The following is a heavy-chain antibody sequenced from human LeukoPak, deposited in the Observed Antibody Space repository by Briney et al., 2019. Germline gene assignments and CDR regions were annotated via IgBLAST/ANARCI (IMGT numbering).Heavy chain of an antibody. CDR3: ARGYYYDSSVGFDY. J-gene: IGHJ4*02. D-gene: IGHD3-22*01. CDR2: INHSGST. Sequence: RTGGSLRLSCAASGFTFSSYGMHWVRQPPGKGLEWIGEINHSGSTNYNPSLKSRVTISVDTSKNQFSLKLSSVTAADTAVYYCARGYYYDSSVGFDYWGQGTLVTVSS. CDR1: GFTFSSYG. V-gene: IGHV4-34*01.